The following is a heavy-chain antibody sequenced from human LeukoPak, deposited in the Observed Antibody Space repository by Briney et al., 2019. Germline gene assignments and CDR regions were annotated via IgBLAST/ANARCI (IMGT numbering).Heavy chain of an antibody. D-gene: IGHD6-13*01. CDR1: GFTFSSYG. CDR3: AKDQASYSSHSPDN. Sequence: GGSLRLSCAAPGFTFSSYGMHWVRQAPGKGLEWVAVISYDGSNKYYADSVKGRFTISRDNSKNTLYLQMNSLRAEDTAVYYCAKDQASYSSHSPDNWGQGTLVTVSS. V-gene: IGHV3-30*18. J-gene: IGHJ4*02. CDR2: ISYDGSNK.